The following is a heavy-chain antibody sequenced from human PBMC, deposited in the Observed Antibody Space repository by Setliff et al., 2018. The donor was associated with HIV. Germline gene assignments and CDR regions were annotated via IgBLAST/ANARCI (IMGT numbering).Heavy chain of an antibody. Sequence: GASVKVSCKASGYTFTSYAMHWVRQAPGQGLEWTGIINPSGDSTNYAQKLQGRVTMTTDTSTSTVYMELRSLRSEDTAVYYCARDSFYLYYYYMDVWGKGTTVTVSS. CDR1: GYTFTSYA. V-gene: IGHV1-46*01. CDR3: ARDSFYLYYYYMDV. D-gene: IGHD3-10*01. J-gene: IGHJ6*03. CDR2: INPSGDST.